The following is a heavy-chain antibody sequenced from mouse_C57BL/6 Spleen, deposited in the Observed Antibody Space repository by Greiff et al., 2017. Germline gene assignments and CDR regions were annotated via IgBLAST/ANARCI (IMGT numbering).Heavy chain of an antibody. J-gene: IGHJ2*01. Sequence: EVQGVESGGGLVQPKGSLKLSCAASGFTFNTYAMHWVRQAPGKGLEWVARIRSKSSNYATYYADSVKVRVTISRDDSQSMLYLQMNNLKTEDTAMYYCVRDRTGWYFDYWGQGTTLTVSS. V-gene: IGHV10-3*01. D-gene: IGHD4-1*01. CDR1: GFTFNTYA. CDR3: VRDRTGWYFDY. CDR2: IRSKSSNYAT.